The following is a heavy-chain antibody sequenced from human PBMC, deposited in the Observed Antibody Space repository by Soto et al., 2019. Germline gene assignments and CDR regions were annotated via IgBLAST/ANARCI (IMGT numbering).Heavy chain of an antibody. CDR2: IYPGDSDT. D-gene: IGHD6-6*01. V-gene: IGHV5-51*01. CDR3: ARAVAARPIYYGMDV. CDR1: GYSFTSYW. Sequence: GDSLNISCKGSGYSFTSYWIGWVRQMPGKGLEWMGIIYPGDSDTRYSPSFQGQVTISADKSISTAYLQWSSLKASDTAMYYCARAVAARPIYYGMDVWGQGTTVTVSS. J-gene: IGHJ6*02.